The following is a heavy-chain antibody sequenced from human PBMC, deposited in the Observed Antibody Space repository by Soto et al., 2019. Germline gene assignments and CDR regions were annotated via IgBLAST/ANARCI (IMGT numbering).Heavy chain of an antibody. D-gene: IGHD1-7*01. CDR2: IYYSGST. V-gene: IGHV4-61*01. Sequence: SETLSLTCTVSGGSIASGNFYWSWIRQPPGKGLEWIGYIYYSGSTNYNPSLKSRVTISVDTSKNQFSLKLSSVTAADTAVYYCARGGRSRRNYPPKPFDYWGQETLVTVSS. J-gene: IGHJ4*02. CDR1: GGSIASGNFY. CDR3: ARGGRSRRNYPPKPFDY.